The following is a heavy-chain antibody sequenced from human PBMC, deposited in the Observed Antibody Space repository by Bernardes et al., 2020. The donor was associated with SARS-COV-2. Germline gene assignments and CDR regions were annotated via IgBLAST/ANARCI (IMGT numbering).Heavy chain of an antibody. CDR2: IDPSGGRA. CDR1: GYAFTSYY. J-gene: IGHJ6*02. CDR3: ARAPSYFYGMDV. Sequence: ASVKVSCLASGYAFTSYYMNWVRQAPGQGLEWMGIIDPSGGRATYAQKFQGRLSMTRDTSTSSVYMDLSSLTSEDTAVYYCARAPSYFYGMDVWGQGTTVTVSS. V-gene: IGHV1-46*01.